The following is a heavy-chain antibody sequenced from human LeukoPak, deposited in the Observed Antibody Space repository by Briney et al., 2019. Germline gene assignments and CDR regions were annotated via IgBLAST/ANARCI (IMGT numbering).Heavy chain of an antibody. D-gene: IGHD3-22*01. Sequence: SETLSLTCTVSGGSISSYYWSWIRQPPGKGLEWIGYIYYSGSTNYNPSLKSRVTISVDTSKNQFSLKLSSVTAADTAVYYCASYHYDSSGYLIDYWGQGTLVTVSS. J-gene: IGHJ4*02. V-gene: IGHV4-59*01. CDR2: IYYSGST. CDR3: ASYHYDSSGYLIDY. CDR1: GGSISSYY.